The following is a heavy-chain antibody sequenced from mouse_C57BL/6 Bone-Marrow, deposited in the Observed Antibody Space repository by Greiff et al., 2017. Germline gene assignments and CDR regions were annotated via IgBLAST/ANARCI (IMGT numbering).Heavy chain of an antibody. CDR2: IWTGGGT. CDR3: ARTPTVVGEGFAY. V-gene: IGHV2-9-1*01. D-gene: IGHD1-1*01. J-gene: IGHJ3*01. Sequence: QVQLQQSGPGLVAPSQSLSITCTVSGFSLTSYAISWVRQPPGKGLEWLGVIWTGGGTNNNSALNSRLSISKDNSKSQVFLKMNSLQTDDTARYYCARTPTVVGEGFAYWGQGTLVTVSA. CDR1: GFSLTSYA.